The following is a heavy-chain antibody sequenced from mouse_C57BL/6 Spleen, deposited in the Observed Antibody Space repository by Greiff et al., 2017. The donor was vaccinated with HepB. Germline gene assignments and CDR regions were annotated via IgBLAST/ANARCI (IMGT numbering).Heavy chain of an antibody. V-gene: IGHV2-9-1*01. CDR2: IWTGGGT. CDR1: GFSLTSYA. D-gene: IGHD1-1*01. CDR3: AGYYGSFPYYAMDY. J-gene: IGHJ4*01. Sequence: VQVVESGPGLVAPSQSLSITCTVSGFSLTSYAISWVRQPSGKGLEWLGVIWTGGGTNYNSALKSRLSISKDNSKSQVFLKMNSLQTDDTARYYCAGYYGSFPYYAMDYWGQGTSVTVSS.